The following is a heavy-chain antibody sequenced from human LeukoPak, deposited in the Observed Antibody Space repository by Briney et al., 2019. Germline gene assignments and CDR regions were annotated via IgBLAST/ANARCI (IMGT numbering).Heavy chain of an antibody. CDR1: GGPFSNYA. CDR3: ARDLSSGWYGVIDY. CDR2: ISAYNGNT. Sequence: GASVKVSCKASGGPFSNYAISWVRQAPGQGLEWMGWISAYNGNTNYAQKLQGRVTMTTDTSTSTAYMELRSPRSDDTAVYYCARDLSSGWYGVIDYWGQGTLVTVSS. V-gene: IGHV1-18*01. J-gene: IGHJ4*02. D-gene: IGHD6-19*01.